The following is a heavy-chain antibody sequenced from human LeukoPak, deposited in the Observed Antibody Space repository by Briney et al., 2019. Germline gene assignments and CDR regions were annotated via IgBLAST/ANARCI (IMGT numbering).Heavy chain of an antibody. CDR3: ARRGADDYGDYGFDY. CDR2: IFYRGST. Sequence: SETLSLTCTVSGGSICSYYWSWIRQPPGKGLEWIGYIFYRGSTNYNPSLKSRVTISIDTSKNQFSLKLSSVTAADTAVYYCARRGADDYGDYGFDYWGQGTLVTVSS. CDR1: GGSICSYY. J-gene: IGHJ4*02. V-gene: IGHV4-59*08. D-gene: IGHD4-17*01.